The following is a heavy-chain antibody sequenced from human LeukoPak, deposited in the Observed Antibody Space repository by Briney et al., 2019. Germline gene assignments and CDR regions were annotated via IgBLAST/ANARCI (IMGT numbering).Heavy chain of an antibody. D-gene: IGHD1-26*01. V-gene: IGHV3-23*01. CDR2: ISGSGGNT. J-gene: IGHJ4*02. Sequence: GGSLRLSCAVSGITLSNYGMSWVRQVPGKGLEWVSGISGSGGNTYYADSVKGRFTISRDNSKNTLYLQMSSLRAEDTAVYFCAKAVGATYPRAYYFDYWGQGTLVTVSS. CDR3: AKAVGATYPRAYYFDY. CDR1: GITLSNYG.